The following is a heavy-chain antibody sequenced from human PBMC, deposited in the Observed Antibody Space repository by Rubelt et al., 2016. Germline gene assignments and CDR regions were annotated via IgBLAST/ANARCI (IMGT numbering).Heavy chain of an antibody. Sequence: QLQLQESGPGLVKPSETLSLTCTVSGGSISSSSHSWGWLRQPPGKGLEWIGTISYSGTPYYSPSLTSRVTISVDTPKNQFSLKRSSGTAADTAVYCCARTGDSTGFYYYYMDVWGKGTTVTVSS. CDR2: ISYSGTP. CDR3: ARTGDSTGFYYYYMDV. V-gene: IGHV4-39*07. D-gene: IGHD7-27*01. J-gene: IGHJ6*03. CDR1: GGSISSSSHS.